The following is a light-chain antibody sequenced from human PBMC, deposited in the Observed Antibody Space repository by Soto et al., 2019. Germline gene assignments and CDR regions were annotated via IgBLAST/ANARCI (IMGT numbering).Light chain of an antibody. CDR3: QQGHNWPLT. V-gene: IGKV3D-15*01. J-gene: IGKJ2*01. Sequence: EIVMTQSPANLSVSPGERATLSCRASQSISTELAWYQQKPGQPPRLLIYSASTRATGVPARFTGSGSGSEFSLTISGLQSEDVAVYYCQQGHNWPLTFGHGTRLEI. CDR2: SAS. CDR1: QSISTE.